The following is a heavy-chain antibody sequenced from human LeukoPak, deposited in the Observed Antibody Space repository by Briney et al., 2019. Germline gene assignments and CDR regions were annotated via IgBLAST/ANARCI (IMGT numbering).Heavy chain of an antibody. D-gene: IGHD2/OR15-2a*01. CDR3: AEIGNRNY. Sequence: SETLSLTCTVSGGSISSYYWSWIRQPPGKGLEWIGYIYYSGSTNYNPSLKSRVTISVDTSKNQFSLKLSSVTAADTAVYYCAEIGNRNYWGQGTLVTVSS. V-gene: IGHV4-59*08. CDR2: IYYSGST. J-gene: IGHJ4*02. CDR1: GGSISSYY.